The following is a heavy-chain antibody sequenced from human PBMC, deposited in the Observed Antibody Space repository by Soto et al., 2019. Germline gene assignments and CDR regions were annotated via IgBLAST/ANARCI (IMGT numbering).Heavy chain of an antibody. Sequence: QVQLVQSGAEVKKPGASGKFSCKASGYTFTSYDINWVRQATGQGLEWMGWMNPKSGNTGYAQKFQGRVTMTRNTSISTDYMELSSLRSEETAVYYCASGGYSSRWYEYYYYYYGMDVWCHGTTVTVSS. CDR1: GYTFTSYD. CDR3: ASGGYSSRWYEYYYYYYGMDV. CDR2: MNPKSGNT. V-gene: IGHV1-8*01. D-gene: IGHD6-13*01. J-gene: IGHJ6*02.